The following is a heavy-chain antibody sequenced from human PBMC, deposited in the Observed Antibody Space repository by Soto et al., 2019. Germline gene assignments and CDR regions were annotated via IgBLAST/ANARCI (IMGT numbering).Heavy chain of an antibody. CDR3: ARHRIEVVWRGFDS. CDR2: SSYTGGT. V-gene: IGHV4-39*01. J-gene: IGHJ4*02. D-gene: IGHD3-10*01. Sequence: PSDTLSLTCTVSTHSTSFTNSYRAWIRSPQGKGLQWIGNSSYTGGTFYNPSLEGRVVISFDTSKKQSSLQVTSVTAADTAVYFCARHRIEVVWRGFDSWGQGSPVTVSS. CDR1: THSTSFTNSY.